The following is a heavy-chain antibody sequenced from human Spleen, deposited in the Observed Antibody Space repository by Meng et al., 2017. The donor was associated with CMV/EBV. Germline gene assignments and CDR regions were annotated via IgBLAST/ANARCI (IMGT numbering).Heavy chain of an antibody. D-gene: IGHD3-16*02. CDR2: ISYSSSTI. J-gene: IGHJ4*02. CDR3: ARQPKGRYSLYYFDS. CDR1: EFTFSTYG. V-gene: IGHV3-48*04. Sequence: GESLKISCAAPEFTFSTYGMNWVRQAPGKGLEWVSYISYSSSTIYYADSVKGRFTISRDNAKNSLFLQMNSLRAEDTAVHYCARQPKGRYSLYYFDSWGRGTLVTVSS.